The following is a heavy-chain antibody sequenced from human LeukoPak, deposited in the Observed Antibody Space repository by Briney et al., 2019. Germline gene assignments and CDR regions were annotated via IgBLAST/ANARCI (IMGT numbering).Heavy chain of an antibody. CDR1: GGSFSGYY. V-gene: IGHV4-34*01. J-gene: IGHJ4*02. CDR3: ARRRDYYDSSGYFYFDY. D-gene: IGHD3-22*01. CDR2: INHSGST. Sequence: PSETLSLTCAVYGGSFSGYYWSWIRQPPGKGLEWIGEINHSGSTNYNPSLKSRVTISVDTSKDQFSLKLSSVTAADTAVYYCARRRDYYDSSGYFYFDYWGQGTLVTVSS.